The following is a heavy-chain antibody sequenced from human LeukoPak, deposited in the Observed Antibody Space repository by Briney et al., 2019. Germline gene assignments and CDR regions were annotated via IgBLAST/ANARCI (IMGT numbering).Heavy chain of an antibody. D-gene: IGHD6-6*01. J-gene: IGHJ4*02. Sequence: PSETLSLTCTVSGGSISSYYWSWIRQPPGKGLKWIGYIYYSGSTNYNPSLKSRVTISVDTSKNQFSLKLSSVTAADTAVYYCARVLDSSSLYYFDYWGQGTLVTVSS. CDR1: GGSISSYY. CDR2: IYYSGST. CDR3: ARVLDSSSLYYFDY. V-gene: IGHV4-59*01.